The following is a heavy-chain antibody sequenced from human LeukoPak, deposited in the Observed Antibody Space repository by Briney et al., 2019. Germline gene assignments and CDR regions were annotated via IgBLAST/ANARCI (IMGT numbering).Heavy chain of an antibody. J-gene: IGHJ4*02. V-gene: IGHV1-69*02. CDR2: IVPILGIA. CDR3: ARPKDYYDSSGYGC. CDR1: GGTFSSYT. D-gene: IGHD3-22*01. Sequence: SVKVSCXASGGTFSSYTISWVRQAHGQGLEWMARIVPILGIANYAQKFQGRVTITADKSTSTAYMELSSLRSEDTAVYYCARPKDYYDSSGYGCWGQGTLVTVSS.